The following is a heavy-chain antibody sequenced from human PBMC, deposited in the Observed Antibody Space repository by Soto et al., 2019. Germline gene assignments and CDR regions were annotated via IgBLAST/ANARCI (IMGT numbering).Heavy chain of an antibody. J-gene: IGHJ6*02. D-gene: IGHD3-3*01. V-gene: IGHV4-30-4*01. CDR2: IYNSGST. CDR3: ARGSYTIFGVVMDV. Sequence: SETLSLTCTVSGGSISSGDYYWSWIRQPPGKGLEWIGYIYNSGSTYYNQSIKRRVTKSVDTSKNQFSLKLSFVTAADTAVYYCARGSYTIFGVVMDVWGQGTTVT. CDR1: GGSISSGDYY.